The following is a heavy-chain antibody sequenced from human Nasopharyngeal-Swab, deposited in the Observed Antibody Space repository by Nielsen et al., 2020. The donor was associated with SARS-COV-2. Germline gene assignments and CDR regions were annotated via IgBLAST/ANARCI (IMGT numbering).Heavy chain of an antibody. V-gene: IGHV3-30*18. Sequence: GSLKVSCAASGFTFSSYGMHWVRQAPGKGLEWVAVISYDGSNKYYADSVKGRFTISRDNSKNTLYLQMNSLRAEDTAVYYCAKVLSSGWHYFDYWGQGTLVTVSS. D-gene: IGHD6-19*01. CDR3: AKVLSSGWHYFDY. CDR1: GFTFSSYG. J-gene: IGHJ4*02. CDR2: ISYDGSNK.